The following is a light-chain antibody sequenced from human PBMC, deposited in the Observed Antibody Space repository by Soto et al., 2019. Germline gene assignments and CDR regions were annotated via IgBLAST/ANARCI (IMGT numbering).Light chain of an antibody. V-gene: IGKV3-15*01. Sequence: EIVMTQSPATLSVSPGESATLSCRASQSVSSNLAWYQQKPGQAPRXLIYGASTRATGIPARFSGSGSGTDFTLTISRLEPEDFAVYYCQQYGSSPITFGQGTRLDIK. CDR2: GAS. J-gene: IGKJ5*01. CDR1: QSVSSN. CDR3: QQYGSSPIT.